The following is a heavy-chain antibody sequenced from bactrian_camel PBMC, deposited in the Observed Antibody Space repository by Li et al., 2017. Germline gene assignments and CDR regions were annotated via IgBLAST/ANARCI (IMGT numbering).Heavy chain of an antibody. V-gene: IGHV3S40*01. CDR1: GFTESGNY. CDR3: AATIATMWGRCAASLNGYEYKS. D-gene: IGHD4*01. J-gene: IGHJ4*01. CDR2: IYTGTDRT. Sequence: VQLVESGGGSVQAGGSVRLSCVASGFTESGNYVAWIRQAPGKGREGVASIYTGTDRTYHADSVKGRFAIWQDNAKNTVYLQMNNLKPEDTAMYYCAATIATMWGRCAASLNGYEYKSWSQETQVTVS.